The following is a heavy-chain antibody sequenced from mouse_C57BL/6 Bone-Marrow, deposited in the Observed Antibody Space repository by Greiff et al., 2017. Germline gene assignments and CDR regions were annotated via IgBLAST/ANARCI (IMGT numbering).Heavy chain of an antibody. V-gene: IGHV1-53*01. J-gene: IGHJ1*03. CDR3: ARRKTVTVSYWYFDV. Sequence: QVQLQQPGTELVKPGASVKLSCKASGYTFTSYWMHWVKQRPGQGLEWIGNINPSNGGTNYNEKFKSKATLTVDKSSSTAYLQLSSLTSEGTTFYYRARRKTVTVSYWYFDVWGTGTTGTDSA. CDR2: INPSNGGT. D-gene: IGHD6-2*01. CDR1: GYTFTSYW.